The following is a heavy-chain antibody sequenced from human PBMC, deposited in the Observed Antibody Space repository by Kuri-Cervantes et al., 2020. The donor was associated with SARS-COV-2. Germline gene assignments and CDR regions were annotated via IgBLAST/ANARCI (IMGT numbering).Heavy chain of an antibody. CDR2: INRSGST. J-gene: IGHJ4*02. CDR1: GGSFSGYY. V-gene: IGHV4-34*01. Sequence: GSLRLSCAVYGGSFSGYYWSWIRQPPGKGLEWIGEINRSGSTNYNPSLKSRVTISVDTSKNQFSLKLSSVTAADTAVYYYARAGSLLWFGELLSLFDYWGQGTLVTVSS. CDR3: ARAGSLLWFGELLSLFDY. D-gene: IGHD3-10*01.